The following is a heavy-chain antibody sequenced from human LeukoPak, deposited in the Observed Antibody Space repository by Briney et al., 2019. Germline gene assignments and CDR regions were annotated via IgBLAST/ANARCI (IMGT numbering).Heavy chain of an antibody. CDR1: GFTFSSYW. CDR2: INSDGSST. D-gene: IGHD3-10*01. J-gene: IGHJ6*02. CDR3: ARELITMVRGVDYYYGMDV. V-gene: IGHV3-74*01. Sequence: GGSLRLSCAASGFTFSSYWMHWVRQAPGKGLVWVSRINSDGSSTGYADSVKGRFTISRDNAKNTLYLQMNSLRAEDTAVYYCARELITMVRGVDYYYGMDVWGQGTTVTVSS.